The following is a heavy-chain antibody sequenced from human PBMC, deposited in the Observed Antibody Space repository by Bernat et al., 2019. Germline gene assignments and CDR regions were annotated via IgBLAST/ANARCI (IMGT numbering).Heavy chain of an antibody. D-gene: IGHD3-16*01. V-gene: IGHV2-5*02. CDR1: GFSLSTTGVG. Sequence: QITLKESGPTLVNPTQTLSLTCSFAGFSLSTTGVGVGWIRHPPGQPLEWLAIIYWDDDRRYSPSMENRLSITKDTSKSQVVLTMTNMEPVDTATYYGAHIEITFRGGESLDAFDIWGQGTMVSVSS. J-gene: IGHJ3*02. CDR2: IYWDDDR. CDR3: AHIEITFRGGESLDAFDI.